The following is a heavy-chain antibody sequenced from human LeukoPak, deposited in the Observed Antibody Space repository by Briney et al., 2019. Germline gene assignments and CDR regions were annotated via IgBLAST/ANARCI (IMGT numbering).Heavy chain of an antibody. V-gene: IGHV4-59*01. Sequence: SGTLSLTCTVSGGSISSYYWSWIRQPPGKGLEWIGYIYYSGSTNYNPSLKNRVTISVDTSKNQFSLKLCFVTAADTAVYYCARDLGGVTDYWGQGTLVTVSS. CDR2: IYYSGST. D-gene: IGHD1-26*01. CDR3: ARDLGGVTDY. CDR1: GGSISSYY. J-gene: IGHJ4*02.